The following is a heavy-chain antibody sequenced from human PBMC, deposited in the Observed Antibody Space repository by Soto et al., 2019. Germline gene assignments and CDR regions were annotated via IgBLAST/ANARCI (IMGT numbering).Heavy chain of an antibody. CDR3: ARDGRYFDY. CDR2: ICCNGGNK. V-gene: IGHV3-30-3*01. J-gene: IGHJ4*02. Sequence: PWGSLRLSCAASGFTFSSYAMSWVRQAPGKGLEWVAVICCNGGNKYYADSVKGRFTISRDNSKNTLYLQMNSLRAEDTAVYYCARDGRYFDYWGQGTLVTVSS. CDR1: GFTFSSYA.